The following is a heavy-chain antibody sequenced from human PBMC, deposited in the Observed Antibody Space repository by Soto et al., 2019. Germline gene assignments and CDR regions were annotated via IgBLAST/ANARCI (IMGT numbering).Heavy chain of an antibody. CDR2: INHSGST. Sequence: QVQLQQWGAGLLKPSETLSLTCAVYGGSFSGYYWSWIRQPPGKGLEWIGEINHSGSTNYNPSLKGRVTISVDTSKNQFSLKLSSVTAADTAVYYCARYGLIYYYDSSGYYYPNWFDPWGQGTLVTVSS. CDR1: GGSFSGYY. D-gene: IGHD3-22*01. CDR3: ARYGLIYYYDSSGYYYPNWFDP. J-gene: IGHJ5*02. V-gene: IGHV4-34*01.